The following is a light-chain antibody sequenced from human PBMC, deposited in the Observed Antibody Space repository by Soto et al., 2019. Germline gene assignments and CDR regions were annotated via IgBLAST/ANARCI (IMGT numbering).Light chain of an antibody. Sequence: QSVLTQPPSVSGAPGQRVTISCTGSSSNIGAGYDVPWYQQLPGTAPKLLIYGNTNRPSGVPDRFSGSRSGTSASLAITGLQAEDDGDYYCKSYDSSLSGSSVFGTGTKVTVL. CDR1: SSNIGAGYD. CDR3: KSYDSSLSGSSV. V-gene: IGLV1-40*01. J-gene: IGLJ1*01. CDR2: GNT.